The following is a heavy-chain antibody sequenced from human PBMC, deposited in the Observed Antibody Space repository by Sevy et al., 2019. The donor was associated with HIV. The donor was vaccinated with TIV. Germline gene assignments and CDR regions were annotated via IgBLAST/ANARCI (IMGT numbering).Heavy chain of an antibody. CDR1: GGSISSYY. CDR2: IYYRGNT. Sequence: SETLSLTCTVSGGSISSYYWSWIRQPPGKGLEWIGYIYYRGNTNYNPSLKSRVTISVDTSKNQFSLKLSSLTAADTAVYYCAAGYFDWLSPYYCFDYWGRGTLVTVSS. D-gene: IGHD3-9*01. V-gene: IGHV4-59*01. CDR3: AAGYFDWLSPYYCFDY. J-gene: IGHJ4*02.